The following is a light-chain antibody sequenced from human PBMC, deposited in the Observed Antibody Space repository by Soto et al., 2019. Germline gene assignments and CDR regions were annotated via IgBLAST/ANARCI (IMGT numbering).Light chain of an antibody. V-gene: IGKV3-11*01. CDR3: QQRGNWPPT. Sequence: EIVLTQSPATLSLSPGEIATLSCSASQSVSSYLAWYQQKPGQAPRLLISDASNRATGIPARFSGSGSGTDFTLTISSLEPEDFAVYYCQQRGNWPPTFGQGTKVDIK. CDR2: DAS. J-gene: IGKJ1*01. CDR1: QSVSSY.